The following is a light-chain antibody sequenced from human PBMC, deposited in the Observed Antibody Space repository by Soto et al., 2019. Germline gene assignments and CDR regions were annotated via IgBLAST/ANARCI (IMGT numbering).Light chain of an antibody. V-gene: IGKV3-15*01. J-gene: IGKJ1*01. Sequence: EIVMTQSPATLSVSPGERATLSCRASQGVSSNLAWYQQKPGQAPRLLIYGASTRATGIPARFSGSGSGTEFTITISSLQSEEFAVYYRQHYNNWPRTFGQGTKVEIK. CDR1: QGVSSN. CDR2: GAS. CDR3: QHYNNWPRT.